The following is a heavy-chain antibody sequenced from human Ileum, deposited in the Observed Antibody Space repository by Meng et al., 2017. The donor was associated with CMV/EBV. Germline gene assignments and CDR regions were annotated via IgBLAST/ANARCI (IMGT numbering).Heavy chain of an antibody. CDR3: AQRIYIDSYYFDS. V-gene: IGHV4-39*07. Sequence: GSGSGQSRLSEPLSLPATVQGGPTSSNIDCGWFRQSPGKVLEWIGSIYYNGDTYYNPSLKSRVTLSVDTSKNQFSLKLNSVIAADTAVYYCAQRIYIDSYYFDSWGQGTLVTVSS. CDR1: GGPTSSNID. CDR2: IYYNGDT. D-gene: IGHD2/OR15-2a*01. J-gene: IGHJ4*02.